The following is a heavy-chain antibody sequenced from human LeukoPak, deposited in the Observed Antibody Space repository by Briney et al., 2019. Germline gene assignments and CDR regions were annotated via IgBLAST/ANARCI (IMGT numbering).Heavy chain of an antibody. D-gene: IGHD3-10*01. V-gene: IGHV3-74*01. CDR1: GFTFSSYN. CDR2: INSDGGST. J-gene: IGHJ4*01. Sequence: GGSLRLSCAASGFTFSSYNMHWVRHAPGKGPVWVSRINSDGGSTTYADSVKGRFTISRDNAKNTLYLQMNSLRAEDTAVYYCAFYGSGSPSWGQGTLVTVSS. CDR3: AFYGSGSPS.